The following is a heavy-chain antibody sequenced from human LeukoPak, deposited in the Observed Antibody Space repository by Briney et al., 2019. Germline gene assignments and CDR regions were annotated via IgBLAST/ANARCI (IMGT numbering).Heavy chain of an antibody. CDR1: GGSISSYY. Sequence: SETLSLTCTVSGGSISSYYWSWIRQPPGKGLEWIGYIYYSGSTNYNPSLKSRVTISVDTSKNQFSLKLSSVTAADTAVYYCARMQGDCSSTSCLYYFDYWGQGTLVTVSS. V-gene: IGHV4-59*01. CDR2: IYYSGST. D-gene: IGHD2-2*01. J-gene: IGHJ4*02. CDR3: ARMQGDCSSTSCLYYFDY.